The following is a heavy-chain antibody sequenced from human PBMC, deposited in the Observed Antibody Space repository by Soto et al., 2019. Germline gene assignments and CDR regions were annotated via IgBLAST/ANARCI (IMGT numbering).Heavy chain of an antibody. V-gene: IGHV4-4*07. CDR1: GGSISSYY. J-gene: IGHJ6*02. D-gene: IGHD6-6*01. CDR3: ARDLSEHSSSAGEYYYYGMDV. Sequence: SETLSLTCTVSGGSISSYYWSWIRQPAGKGLEWIGRIYTSGSTNYNPSLKSRVTMSVDTSKNQFSLKLSSVTAADTAVYYCARDLSEHSSSAGEYYYYGMDVWGQGTTVTVSS. CDR2: IYTSGST.